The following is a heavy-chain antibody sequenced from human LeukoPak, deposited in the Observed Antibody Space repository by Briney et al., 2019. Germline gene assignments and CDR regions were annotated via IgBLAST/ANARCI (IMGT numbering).Heavy chain of an antibody. V-gene: IGHV1-18*01. CDR1: GYTFTSYG. CDR3: ARGVRYCSSTSCRNWFDP. D-gene: IGHD2-2*01. CDR2: ISAYNGNT. Sequence: ASVNVSCKASGYTFTSYGISWVRQAPGQGLEWMGWISAYNGNTNYAQKLQGRVTITADTSTSTAYMELRSLRSDATAVYYCARGVRYCSSTSCRNWFDPWGQGTLVTVSS. J-gene: IGHJ5*02.